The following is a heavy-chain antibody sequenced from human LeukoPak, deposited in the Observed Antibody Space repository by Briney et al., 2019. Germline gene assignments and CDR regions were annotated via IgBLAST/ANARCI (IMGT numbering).Heavy chain of an antibody. CDR3: AKGTLYYDILAIDY. CDR2: ISGSGGST. V-gene: IGHV3-23*01. D-gene: IGHD3-9*01. Sequence: GGSLRLSCAASGFTFSSYAMSWVRQAPGKGLEWVSAISGSGGSTYYADSVKGRFTISRDNSKNTLYLQMNSLRAEDTAVYYCAKGTLYYDILAIDYWGQGTLVTVSS. CDR1: GFTFSSYA. J-gene: IGHJ4*02.